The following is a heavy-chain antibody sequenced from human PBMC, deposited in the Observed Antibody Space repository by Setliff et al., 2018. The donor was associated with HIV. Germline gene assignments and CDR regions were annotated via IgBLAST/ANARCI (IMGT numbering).Heavy chain of an antibody. Sequence: PSETLSLTCTVSGGSFRSYYWSWIRQSPGKGLEWLGYIFTGGTTKYNPSLESRVTISVDTSRSQFSLKLASVTAANTAVYYCARGVTLYGVVEYLDYWAQGTLVTVSS. V-gene: IGHV4-4*08. D-gene: IGHD3-3*01. J-gene: IGHJ4*02. CDR1: GGSFRSYY. CDR2: IFTGGTT. CDR3: ARGVTLYGVVEYLDY.